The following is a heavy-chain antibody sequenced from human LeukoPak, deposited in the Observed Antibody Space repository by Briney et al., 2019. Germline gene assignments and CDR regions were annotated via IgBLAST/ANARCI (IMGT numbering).Heavy chain of an antibody. D-gene: IGHD3-16*01. CDR2: ISSGSSII. CDR3: ARGRWGGAFDI. J-gene: IGHJ3*02. CDR1: GFTFSSYS. Sequence: GGSLRLSCAASGFTFSSYSMNWVRQAPGKGLEWVSYISSGSSIIYYADSVKGRFTISRDNGKNSLYLQMNSLRAEDTAVYYCARGRWGGAFDIWGQGTMVTVSS. V-gene: IGHV3-48*01.